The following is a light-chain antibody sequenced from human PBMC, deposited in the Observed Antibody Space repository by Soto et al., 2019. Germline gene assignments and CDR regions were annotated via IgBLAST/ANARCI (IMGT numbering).Light chain of an antibody. CDR2: LGS. J-gene: IGKJ4*01. CDR3: MQALQTPRT. Sequence: DIMMSQARLSLPVTPGEPASISCRSSQSVLHSNGYNYLDWYLQKPGQSPQLLIYLGSNRASGVPDRFSGSGSGTDFTLKISRVEAEDVGVYYCMQALQTPRTFGGGTKVEIK. CDR1: QSVLHSNGYNY. V-gene: IGKV2-28*01.